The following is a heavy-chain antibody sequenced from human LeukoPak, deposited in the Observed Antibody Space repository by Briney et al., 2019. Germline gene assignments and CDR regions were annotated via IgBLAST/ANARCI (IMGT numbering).Heavy chain of an antibody. CDR1: GGTYRNHD. J-gene: IGHJ4*02. CDR2: IIPIFGTP. V-gene: IGHV1-69*13. D-gene: IGHD6-6*01. Sequence: SVKVSCKASGGTYRNHDINWVRQASGQGLEWMGGIIPIFGTPNYAQKFQGRVTITADESTTTACMELSSLRSEDTAVYYCARRSSSSSSHFDYWGQGTLVTVSS. CDR3: ARRSSSSSSHFDY.